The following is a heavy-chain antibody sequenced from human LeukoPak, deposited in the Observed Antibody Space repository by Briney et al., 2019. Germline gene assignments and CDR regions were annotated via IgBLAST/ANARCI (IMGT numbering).Heavy chain of an antibody. V-gene: IGHV3-7*02. CDR3: AGGMYSGSFDP. CDR1: GFTFSRYW. D-gene: IGHD1-26*01. J-gene: IGHJ5*02. Sequence: GGSLRLSCAASGFTFSRYWMSWVRQAPGKGLEWVDNIKQDGSEKYYVDSVKGRCTISRDSAKNSLYLQMNSLRAEDTAVYYCAGGMYSGSFDPWGQGTLVTVCS. CDR2: IKQDGSEK.